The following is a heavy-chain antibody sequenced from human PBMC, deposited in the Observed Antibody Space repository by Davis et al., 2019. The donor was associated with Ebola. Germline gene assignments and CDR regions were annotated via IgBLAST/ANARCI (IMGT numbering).Heavy chain of an antibody. V-gene: IGHV5-51*01. CDR2: IWLGDSDT. J-gene: IGHJ5*02. Sequence: GESLKISCKGSGYNFNTHWIGWVRQTPGKGLEWVGSIWLGDSDTRYSPSLQGQVTISADKSNNIAYLQWSSLKASDTAIYYCARQSHHFLSGPRTWFDPWGQGTLVTVSS. D-gene: IGHD3-3*02. CDR1: GYNFNTHW. CDR3: ARQSHHFLSGPRTWFDP.